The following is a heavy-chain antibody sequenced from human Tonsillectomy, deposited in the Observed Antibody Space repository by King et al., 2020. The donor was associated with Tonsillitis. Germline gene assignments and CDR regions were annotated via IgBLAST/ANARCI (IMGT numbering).Heavy chain of an antibody. Sequence: VQLQESGPGLVKPSQTLSLTCTVSGASISSGTYYWDWIRQPAGEGLEWIGRLDTIGSANYNPSLKSRVTISRDTSKNQIYLKLTSVTAADTAVYYCARSTFGTDYWGQGTLVTVSS. CDR2: LDTIGSA. CDR3: ARSTFGTDY. J-gene: IGHJ4*02. D-gene: IGHD3-16*01. CDR1: GASISSGTYY. V-gene: IGHV4-61*02.